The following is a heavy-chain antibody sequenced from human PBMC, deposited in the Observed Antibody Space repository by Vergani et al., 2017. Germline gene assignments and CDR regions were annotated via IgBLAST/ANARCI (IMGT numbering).Heavy chain of an antibody. Sequence: EVQLVESGGGLVQPGGSLRLSCAASGFTFSSYWMSWVRQAPGKGLEWVANIKQDGSEKYYVDSVKGRFTISRDNAKNSLYLQMNSLRAEDTAVYYCAGCGSGWSRKTFDYWGQGTLVTVSS. CDR3: AGCGSGWSRKTFDY. J-gene: IGHJ4*02. CDR1: GFTFSSYW. V-gene: IGHV3-7*03. CDR2: IKQDGSEK. D-gene: IGHD6-19*01.